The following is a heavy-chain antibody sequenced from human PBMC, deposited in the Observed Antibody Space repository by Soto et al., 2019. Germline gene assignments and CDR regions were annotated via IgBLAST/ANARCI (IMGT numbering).Heavy chain of an antibody. J-gene: IGHJ5*02. CDR1: GFTFSSYA. Sequence: GGALRVSCAASGFTFSSYAMSWVRQAPGKGLEWVSAISGSGGSTYYADSVKGRFTISRDNSKNTLYLQMNSLRAEDTAVYYCAKGGRSSVDPWGQGTLVTVSS. D-gene: IGHD6-6*01. V-gene: IGHV3-23*01. CDR2: ISGSGGST. CDR3: AKGGRSSVDP.